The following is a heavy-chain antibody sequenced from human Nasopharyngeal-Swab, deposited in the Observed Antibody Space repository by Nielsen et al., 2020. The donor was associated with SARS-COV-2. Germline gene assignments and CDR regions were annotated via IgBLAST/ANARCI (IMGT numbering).Heavy chain of an antibody. CDR1: GFTFSDYY. Sequence: AGSLTLSCAASGFTFSDYYMSWIRQPPGKGLEWVSYISSRGSTIYYADSVKGRFTISRDNAKNSLYLQMNSLRAEDTAVYYCAGEDTDYYDSSGYFDYWGQGTLVTVSS. J-gene: IGHJ4*02. V-gene: IGHV3-11*01. CDR2: ISSRGSTI. CDR3: AGEDTDYYDSSGYFDY. D-gene: IGHD3-22*01.